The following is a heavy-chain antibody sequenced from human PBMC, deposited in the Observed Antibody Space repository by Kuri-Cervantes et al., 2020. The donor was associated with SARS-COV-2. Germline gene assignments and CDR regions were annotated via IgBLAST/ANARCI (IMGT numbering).Heavy chain of an antibody. CDR2: ISYDGSNK. Sequence: GGSLRLSCAASGFTFSSYAMHWVRQAPGKGLEWVAVISYDGSNKYYADSVKGRFTIPRDNSKNTLYLQMNSLRAEDTAVYYCARVAGEGPIYYYYMDVWGKGTTVTVSS. CDR3: ARVAGEGPIYYYYMDV. V-gene: IGHV3-30-3*01. D-gene: IGHD2-21*01. J-gene: IGHJ6*03. CDR1: GFTFSSYA.